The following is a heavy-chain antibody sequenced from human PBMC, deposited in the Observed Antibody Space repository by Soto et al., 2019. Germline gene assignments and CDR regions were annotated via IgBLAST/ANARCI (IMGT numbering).Heavy chain of an antibody. CDR2: ISYDGSKK. D-gene: IGHD5-12*01. CDR3: AREVEWLRSAFDY. J-gene: IGHJ4*02. Sequence: QVQLVESGGGVVQPGRSLRLSCAASGFTFSSYAMHWVRQAPGKGLEWVAVISYDGSKKYYADSVKGRFTISRDNSKNSLYLQMNSLRDWDTGVYYCAREVEWLRSAFDYWGQGTLVTVSS. V-gene: IGHV3-30-3*01. CDR1: GFTFSSYA.